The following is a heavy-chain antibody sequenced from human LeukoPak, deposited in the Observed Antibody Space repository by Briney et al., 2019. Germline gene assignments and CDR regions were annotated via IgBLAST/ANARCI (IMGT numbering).Heavy chain of an antibody. CDR3: ARDVAYAFDI. Sequence: GSLRLSCAGSGFTFSSYAMNWVRQAPGKGLEWVSYVSSDSSIIYYADSVKGRLTISRDNAKNSLYLQMNSLRDEDTALYYCARDVAYAFDIWGQGTMVTVSS. V-gene: IGHV3-48*02. J-gene: IGHJ3*02. CDR1: GFTFSSYA. CDR2: VSSDSSII.